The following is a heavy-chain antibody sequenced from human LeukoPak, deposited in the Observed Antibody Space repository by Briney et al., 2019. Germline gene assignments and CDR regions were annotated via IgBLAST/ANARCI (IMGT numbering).Heavy chain of an antibody. J-gene: IGHJ4*02. CDR3: AKGSYYDSSGSFYFDY. CDR2: ISGSGDNT. Sequence: GGSLRLSCAASGFTVSNTYMTWVRQAPGKGLEWVSGISGSGDNTYYADSVKGRFTISRDNSKNTLYVQVNSLGTEDTAVYYCAKGSYYDSSGSFYFDYWGQGTLVTVSS. D-gene: IGHD3-22*01. V-gene: IGHV3-23*01. CDR1: GFTVSNTY.